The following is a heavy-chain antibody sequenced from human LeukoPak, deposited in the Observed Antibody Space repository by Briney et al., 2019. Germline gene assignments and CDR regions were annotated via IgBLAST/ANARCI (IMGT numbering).Heavy chain of an antibody. CDR1: GGSISSYY. CDR3: ARSALRGYYYGSGSPSRWFDP. J-gene: IGHJ5*02. V-gene: IGHV4-59*12. D-gene: IGHD3-10*01. CDR2: IYYSGST. Sequence: PSETLSLTCTVSGGSISSYYWSWIRQPPGKGLEWIGYIYYSGSTNYNPSLKSRVTISVDTSKNQFSLKLSSVTAADTAVYYCARSALRGYYYGSGSPSRWFDPWGQGTLVTVSS.